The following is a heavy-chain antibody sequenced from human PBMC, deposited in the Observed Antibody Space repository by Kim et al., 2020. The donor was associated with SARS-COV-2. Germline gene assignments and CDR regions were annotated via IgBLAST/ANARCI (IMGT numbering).Heavy chain of an antibody. J-gene: IGHJ6*02. D-gene: IGHD3-9*01. V-gene: IGHV3-43*02. CDR3: ATSAPYYDILTGYYRDYYYYGMDV. CDR1: GFTFDDYA. Sequence: GGSLRLSCAASGFTFDDYAMHWVRQAPGKGLEWVSLISGDGGSTYYADSVKGRFTISRDNSKNSLYLQMNSLRTEDTALYYCATSAPYYDILTGYYRDYYYYGMDVCGQGTTVTVSS. CDR2: ISGDGGST.